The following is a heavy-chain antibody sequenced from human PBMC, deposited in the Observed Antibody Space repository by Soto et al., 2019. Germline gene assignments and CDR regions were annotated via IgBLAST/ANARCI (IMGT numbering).Heavy chain of an antibody. Sequence: SLRLSCAASGFTFSSYGMHWVRQAPGKGLEWVAVISYDGSNKYYSDSVKGRFTISRDNSKNTLYLQMNSLRAEDTAVYYCANGPAHRLRDDAFDIWGQGTMVTVSS. CDR2: ISYDGSNK. V-gene: IGHV3-30*18. CDR3: ANGPAHRLRDDAFDI. D-gene: IGHD3-22*01. CDR1: GFTFSSYG. J-gene: IGHJ3*02.